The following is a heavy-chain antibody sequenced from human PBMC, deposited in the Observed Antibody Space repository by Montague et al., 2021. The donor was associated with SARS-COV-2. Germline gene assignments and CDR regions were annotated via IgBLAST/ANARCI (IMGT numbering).Heavy chain of an antibody. J-gene: IGHJ4*02. D-gene: IGHD5-12*01. CDR2: IYYSGXT. CDR3: ARHERQWLRLYPYYFVY. V-gene: IGHV4-39*01. CDR1: GGSISSSSYY. Sequence: SETLSLTCTVSGGSISSSSYYWGWIRQPPGKGLEWIGSIYYSGXTXYXXXXKXRVTISVDTSKNQFSLKLSSVTAADTAVYYCARHERQWLRLYPYYFVYWGQGTLVTVSS.